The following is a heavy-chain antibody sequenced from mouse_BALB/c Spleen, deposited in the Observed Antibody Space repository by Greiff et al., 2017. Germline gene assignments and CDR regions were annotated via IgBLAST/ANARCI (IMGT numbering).Heavy chain of an antibody. CDR1: GFTFSSYA. Sequence: EVNLVESGGGLVKPGGSLKLSCAASGFTFSSYAMSWVRQTPEKRLEWVATISSGGSYTYYPDSVKGRFTISRDNAKNTLYLQMSSLRSEDTAMYYCARESYYAMDYWGQGTSVTVSS. V-gene: IGHV5-9-3*01. CDR2: ISSGGSYT. J-gene: IGHJ4*01. CDR3: ARESYYAMDY.